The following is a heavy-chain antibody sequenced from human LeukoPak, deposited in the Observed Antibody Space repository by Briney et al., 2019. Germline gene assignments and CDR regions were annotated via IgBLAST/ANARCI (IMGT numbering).Heavy chain of an antibody. CDR1: GGTFSSYA. CDR2: VIPILGIA. D-gene: IGHD2-2*02. Sequence: GASVNVSCKASGGTFSSYAISWVRQAPGQGLEWMGRVIPILGIANYAQKFQGRVTITADKSTSTAYMELSSLRSEDTAVYYCARDKACSSTSCYRVWFDPWGQGTLVTVSS. V-gene: IGHV1-69*04. CDR3: ARDKACSSTSCYRVWFDP. J-gene: IGHJ5*02.